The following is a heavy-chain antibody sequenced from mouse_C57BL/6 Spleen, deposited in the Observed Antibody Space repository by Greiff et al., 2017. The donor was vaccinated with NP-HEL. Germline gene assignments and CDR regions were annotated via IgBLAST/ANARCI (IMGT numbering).Heavy chain of an antibody. CDR2: ISSGGSYT. CDR1: GFTFSSYG. V-gene: IGHV5-6*02. Sequence: EVKLMESGGDLVKPGGSLKLSCAASGFTFSSYGMSWVRQTPDKRLEWVATISSGGSYTYYPDSVKGRFTISRDNAKNTLYLQMSSLKSEDTAMYYCARRDGYYEEGAMDYWGQGTSVTVSS. J-gene: IGHJ4*01. D-gene: IGHD2-3*01. CDR3: ARRDGYYEEGAMDY.